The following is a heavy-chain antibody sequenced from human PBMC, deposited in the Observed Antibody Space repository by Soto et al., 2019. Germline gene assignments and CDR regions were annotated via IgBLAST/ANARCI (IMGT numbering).Heavy chain of an antibody. J-gene: IGHJ4*02. CDR2: INPADSDI. D-gene: IGHD3-16*01. Sequence: GESLKISCQGSWYSFTSNWIGWVRQMPGKGLEWMGIINPADSDIKYSPSFQGQVTISADKSIGTAYLQWSSLKASDTAMYYCERHQRDDASRQMDCWGQGTLVTVXS. CDR3: ERHQRDDASRQMDC. V-gene: IGHV5-51*01. CDR1: WYSFTSNW.